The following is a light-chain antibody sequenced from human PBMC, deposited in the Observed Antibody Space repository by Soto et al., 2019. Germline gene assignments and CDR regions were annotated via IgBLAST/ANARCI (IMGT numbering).Light chain of an antibody. V-gene: IGLV1-51*01. CDR2: DDD. Sequence: QSVLTQPPSVSAAPGQKVTISCSGSSSNIGGNSVSWYQQLPGTAPKLLIYDDDKRPSGIPDRFSGSKSGTSATLGITGFQTGDEADYYCGSYSSTDTPFVFGTGTKVNVL. J-gene: IGLJ1*01. CDR1: SSNIGGNS. CDR3: GSYSSTDTPFV.